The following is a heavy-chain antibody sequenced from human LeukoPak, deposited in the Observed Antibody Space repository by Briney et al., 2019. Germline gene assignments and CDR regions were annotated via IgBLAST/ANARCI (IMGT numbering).Heavy chain of an antibody. CDR2: IRYDGSNK. J-gene: IGHJ4*02. D-gene: IGHD3-10*01. Sequence: GGSLRLSCAASGFAASGFTFSTFGMHWVRQAPGKGLERVAFIRYDGSNKYYADSVKGRFTISRDNSKNTLYLQMNSLRAEDTAVYYCAKGLFWFGEFSAPDYWGQGTLVTVSS. V-gene: IGHV3-30*02. CDR3: AKGLFWFGEFSAPDY. CDR1: GFTFSTFG.